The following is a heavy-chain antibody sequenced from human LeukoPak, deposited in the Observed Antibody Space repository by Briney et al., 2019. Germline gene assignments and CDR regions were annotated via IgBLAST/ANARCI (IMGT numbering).Heavy chain of an antibody. V-gene: IGHV3-23*01. CDR2: ISGSGGST. CDR1: GFTFSSYA. Sequence: GSLRLSCAASGFTFSSYAMNWVRQAPGKGLEWVSSISGSGGSTYYADSVKGRFTISRDNSKNTLYLQMNSLRAEDTAVYYCAKDQTRNYYGSGSYDYWGQGTLVTVSS. D-gene: IGHD3-10*01. J-gene: IGHJ4*02. CDR3: AKDQTRNYYGSGSYDY.